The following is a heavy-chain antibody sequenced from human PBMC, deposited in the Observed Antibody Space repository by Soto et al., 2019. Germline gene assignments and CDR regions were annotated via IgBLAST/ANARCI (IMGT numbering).Heavy chain of an antibody. CDR3: ATGSRQLVRGANPLPNPGYYFDY. CDR2: FDPEDGET. J-gene: IGHJ4*02. CDR1: GYTLTELS. V-gene: IGHV1-24*01. Sequence: GASVKVSCKVSGYTLTELSMHWVRQAPGKGLEWMGGFDPEDGETIYAQKFQGRVTMTEDTSTDTAYMELSSLRSEDTAVYYCATGSRQLVRGANPLPNPGYYFDYWGQGTLVTVSS. D-gene: IGHD6-6*01.